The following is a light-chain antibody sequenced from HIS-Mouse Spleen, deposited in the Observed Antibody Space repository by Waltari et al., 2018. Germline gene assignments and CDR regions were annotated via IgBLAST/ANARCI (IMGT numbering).Light chain of an antibody. CDR3: YSTDSSGNHRV. CDR2: EDS. Sequence: SYELTQPPSVSVSPGQTARITCSGDALPKTYAYWYQQKSGQAPVLVIYEDSKRPAGIPARFSGSSSGTMATLTISGAQVEDEADYYCYSTDSSGNHRVFGGGTKLTVL. V-gene: IGLV3-10*01. J-gene: IGLJ2*01. CDR1: ALPKTY.